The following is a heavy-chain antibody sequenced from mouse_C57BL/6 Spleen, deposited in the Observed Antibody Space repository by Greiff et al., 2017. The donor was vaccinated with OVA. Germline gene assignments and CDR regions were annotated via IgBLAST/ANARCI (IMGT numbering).Heavy chain of an antibody. CDR1: GFTFTDYY. Sequence: EVKLEESGGGLVQPGGSLSLSCAASGFTFTDYYMSWVRQPPGKALEWLGFIRNKANGYKTEYSASVKGRFTISRDNSQSILYLQMDARRAEDSATYYGARWGYYLYYAMDYWGQGTSVTVSS. CDR2: IRNKANGYKT. J-gene: IGHJ4*01. D-gene: IGHD2-3*01. V-gene: IGHV7-3*01. CDR3: ARWGYYLYYAMDY.